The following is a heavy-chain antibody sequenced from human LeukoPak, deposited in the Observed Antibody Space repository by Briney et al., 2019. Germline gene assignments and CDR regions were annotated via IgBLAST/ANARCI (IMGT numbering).Heavy chain of an antibody. CDR1: GGSIRSYY. Sequence: SETLSLTCTVSGGSIRSYYWSWSRQPAGKGLEWIGRIYTSGSTNYNPSLKSRVTMSVDTSKNQFSLKLSSVTAADTAVYYCARDFKVTMVRGVRSDYYYGMDVWGQGTTVTVSS. D-gene: IGHD3-10*01. CDR3: ARDFKVTMVRGVRSDYYYGMDV. CDR2: IYTSGST. J-gene: IGHJ6*02. V-gene: IGHV4-4*07.